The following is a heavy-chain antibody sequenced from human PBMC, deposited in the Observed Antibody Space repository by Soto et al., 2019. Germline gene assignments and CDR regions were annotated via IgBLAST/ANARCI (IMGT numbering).Heavy chain of an antibody. V-gene: IGHV1-69*02. J-gene: IGHJ6*02. CDR1: GVDFISLT. CDR2: IIPILDVT. CDR3: AQMWFGELWHGKDV. Sequence: QLVQSGAEVKKPGSSVKVSCKASGVDFISLTLSWVRQAPGQGPEWMGTIIPILDVTKNAQKFQGRITITADKSTSTVNMELRRLGSEDTAVYYCAQMWFGELWHGKDVWGQGTTVTVSS. D-gene: IGHD3-10*01.